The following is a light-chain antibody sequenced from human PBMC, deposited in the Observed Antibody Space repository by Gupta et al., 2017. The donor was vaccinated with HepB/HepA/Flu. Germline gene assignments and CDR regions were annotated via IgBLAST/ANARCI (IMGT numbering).Light chain of an antibody. Sequence: SFEAHQDPAVYVVLGQTVRITCKGDSLRNYYASWYQQKPGQATILVISAKNNRPSGIPDRFSGSSAGNTASLTITWAHAEDEADDYYSSRDISGNLLVFGGGTQLTVL. CDR3: SSRDISGNLLV. V-gene: IGLV3-19*01. CDR1: SLRNYY. J-gene: IGLJ2*01. CDR2: AKN.